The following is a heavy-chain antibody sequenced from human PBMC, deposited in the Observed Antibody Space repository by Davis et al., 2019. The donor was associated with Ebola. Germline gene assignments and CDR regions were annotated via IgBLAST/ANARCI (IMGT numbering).Heavy chain of an antibody. CDR2: IYYSGNT. V-gene: IGHV4-59*08. D-gene: IGHD3-22*01. J-gene: IGHJ4*02. CDR1: GGSISSYY. Sequence: SEALSLTCTVSGGSISSYYWSWIRQPPGKGLEWIGYIYYSGNTYYNPSLKSRVTISVDTSKSQFSLKLSSVTAADTAVYYCARGDDYDSSGFDYWGQGILVTVSS. CDR3: ARGDDYDSSGFDY.